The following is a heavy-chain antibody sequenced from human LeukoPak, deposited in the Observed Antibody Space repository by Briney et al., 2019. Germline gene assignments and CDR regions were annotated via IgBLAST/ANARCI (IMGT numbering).Heavy chain of an antibody. V-gene: IGHV3-48*03. CDR3: AREFSSGWYGDDAFDI. D-gene: IGHD6-19*01. CDR1: GFSLTTYE. Sequence: GGSLRLSCAASGFSLTTYEMNWVRQAPGKGLEWVSYISSSGSTIYYADSVKGRFTISRDNAKNSLYLQMNSLRAEDTAVYYCAREFSSGWYGDDAFDIWGQGTMVTVSS. J-gene: IGHJ3*02. CDR2: ISSSGSTI.